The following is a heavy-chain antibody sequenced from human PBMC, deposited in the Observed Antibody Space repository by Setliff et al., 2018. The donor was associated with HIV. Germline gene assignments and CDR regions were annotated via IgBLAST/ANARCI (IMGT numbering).Heavy chain of an antibody. D-gene: IGHD4-17*01. CDR3: TKPTTVVTSYYFDS. V-gene: IGHV3-30*18. Sequence: LRLSCGASGFTFSNYGMQWVRQAPGKGLEWVAIISYHEKDTFYADSVKGRFTISRDNSKNMLYLQMNSLRTEDTGVYYCTKPTTVVTSYYFDSWGQGTQVTVSS. CDR2: ISYHEKDT. J-gene: IGHJ4*02. CDR1: GFTFSNYG.